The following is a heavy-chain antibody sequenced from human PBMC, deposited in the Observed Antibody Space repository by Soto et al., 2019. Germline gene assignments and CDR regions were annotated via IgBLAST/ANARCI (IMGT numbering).Heavy chain of an antibody. CDR1: GFTFSSYG. Sequence: VGSLRLSCAASGFTFSSYGMHWVRQAPGKGLEWVAVISYDGSNKYYADSVKGRFTISRDNSKNTLYLQMNSLRAEDTAVYYCAKGRASYYFDYWGQGTLVTVSS. D-gene: IGHD6-6*01. V-gene: IGHV3-30*18. CDR3: AKGRASYYFDY. J-gene: IGHJ4*02. CDR2: ISYDGSNK.